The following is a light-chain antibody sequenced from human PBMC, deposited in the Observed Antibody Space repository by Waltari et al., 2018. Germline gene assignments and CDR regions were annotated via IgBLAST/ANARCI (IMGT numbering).Light chain of an antibody. Sequence: QSALTQPASVSGTPGQSITISCTGTNSDVGNYNLVSWYPHHPGEAPKLMICEVIKRPSGVSNLFSGSKSGNTASLTISGLQAEDEADYYCCSYAGSGTYVFGTGTKVTVL. CDR3: CSYAGSGTYV. V-gene: IGLV2-23*02. CDR2: EVI. J-gene: IGLJ1*01. CDR1: NSDVGNYNL.